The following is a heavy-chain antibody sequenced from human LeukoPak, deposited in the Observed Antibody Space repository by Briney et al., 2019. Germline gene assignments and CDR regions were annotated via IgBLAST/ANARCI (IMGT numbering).Heavy chain of an antibody. Sequence: GGSLRLSCAASGFTFSSYGMHWVRQAPGKGLEWVAVIWYDGSNKYYADSGKGRFTISRDNSKNTLYLQMNSLRAEDTAVYYCARDSPRGYSYGLAYWGQGTLVTVSS. D-gene: IGHD5-18*01. V-gene: IGHV3-33*01. CDR3: ARDSPRGYSYGLAY. CDR2: IWYDGSNK. J-gene: IGHJ4*02. CDR1: GFTFSSYG.